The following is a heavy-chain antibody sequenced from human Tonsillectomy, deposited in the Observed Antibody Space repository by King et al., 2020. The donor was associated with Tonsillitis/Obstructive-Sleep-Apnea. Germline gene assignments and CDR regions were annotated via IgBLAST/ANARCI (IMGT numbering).Heavy chain of an antibody. Sequence: LQLQESGPGLVKPSETLSLTCAVSGGSISRSGFYWGWIRQPPGKGLEWIGSISYSGSTYYNPSLKSPVTISVDTSKNQFSLKLSSVTAPDTAMYYCASPIGAPPYHYYCMDVWGKGTTVTVSS. D-gene: IGHD3-16*01. CDR3: ASPIGAPPYHYYCMDV. CDR1: GGSISRSGFY. V-gene: IGHV4-39*01. CDR2: ISYSGST. J-gene: IGHJ6*03.